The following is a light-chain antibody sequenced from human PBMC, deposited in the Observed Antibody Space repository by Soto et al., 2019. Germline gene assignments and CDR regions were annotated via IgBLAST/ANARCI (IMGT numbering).Light chain of an antibody. Sequence: QSALTQPASVSGSPGQSITISCTGTSSDVGGYNYVSRYQQHPGKAPKLMIYDVSNRPSGVSNRFSGSKSGNTASLTISGLQAEDEADYYCSSYTSSSTLEVVFGGGTQLTVL. CDR2: DVS. CDR3: SSYTSSSTLEVV. V-gene: IGLV2-14*01. J-gene: IGLJ2*01. CDR1: SSDVGGYNY.